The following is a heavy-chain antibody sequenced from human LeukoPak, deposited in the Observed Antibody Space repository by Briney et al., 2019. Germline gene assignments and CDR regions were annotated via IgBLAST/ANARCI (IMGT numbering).Heavy chain of an antibody. Sequence: LILSCAASGFTCDNYAMHWVRKAKGKGLEWVSGVAWNSGNTGFADSVKGRFTISRDNAENSLYLQMNSLTPEDTAFYFCAKDMNSYGSGSSYNPWGPFDSWGQGTLVTVSS. D-gene: IGHD3-10*01. V-gene: IGHV3-9*01. CDR3: AKDMNSYGSGSSYNPWGPFDS. CDR1: GFTCDNYA. J-gene: IGHJ4*02. CDR2: VAWNSGNT.